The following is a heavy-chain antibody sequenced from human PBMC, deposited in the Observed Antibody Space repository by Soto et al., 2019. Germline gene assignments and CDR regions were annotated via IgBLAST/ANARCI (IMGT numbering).Heavy chain of an antibody. Sequence: PGGSLRLSYAASGFTFSSYAMSWVRQAPGKGLEWVSAISGSGGSTYYADSVKGRFTVSRDNSKNTLDLQMDSLRAEDTAVYYCAKDGYSGYASPYFFDYWGQGTLVTVSS. CDR3: AKDGYSGYASPYFFDY. V-gene: IGHV3-23*01. D-gene: IGHD5-12*01. J-gene: IGHJ4*02. CDR2: ISGSGGST. CDR1: GFTFSSYA.